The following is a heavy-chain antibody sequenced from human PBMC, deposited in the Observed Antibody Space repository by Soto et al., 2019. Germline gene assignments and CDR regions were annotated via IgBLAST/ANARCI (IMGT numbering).Heavy chain of an antibody. CDR2: ISYDVTKR. CDR1: GFTFSSFS. CDR3: VRTTAFAGAPEFDY. J-gene: IGHJ4*02. V-gene: IGHV3-30-3*01. D-gene: IGHD6-19*01. Sequence: QVQLVESGGGVVQPGRSLRLSCAASGFTFSSFSMHWVRQAPGKGLEWVAVISYDVTKRDYADSVKGRFSISRDNSKNTVDSQMNSLGGGYAAVYFCVRTTAFAGAPEFDYWGQGTLVTVPS.